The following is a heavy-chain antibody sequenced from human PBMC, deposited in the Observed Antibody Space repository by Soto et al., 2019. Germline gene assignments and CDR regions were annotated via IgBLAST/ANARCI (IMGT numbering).Heavy chain of an antibody. J-gene: IGHJ6*02. CDR3: ARHPYYYGSGSYYNRKGYYGMGV. V-gene: IGHV4-31*03. CDR2: IYYSGST. CDR1: GGSISSGGYY. Sequence: SETLSLTCTVSGGSISSGGYYWSWIRQHPGKGLEWIGYIYYSGSTYYNPSLKSRVTISVDTSKNQFSLKLSSVTAADTAVYYCARHPYYYGSGSYYNRKGYYGMGVWGQGTTVTVSS. D-gene: IGHD3-10*01.